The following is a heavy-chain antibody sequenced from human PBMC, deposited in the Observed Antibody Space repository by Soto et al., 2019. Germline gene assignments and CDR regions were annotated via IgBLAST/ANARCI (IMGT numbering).Heavy chain of an antibody. V-gene: IGHV4-31*03. CDR3: ARYSDFWSGYYPTNYYYYYMDV. CDR1: GGSISSGGYY. J-gene: IGHJ6*03. Sequence: SETLSLTCTVSGGSISSGGYYWSWIRQHPGKGLEWIGYIYYSGSTYYNQSLKSRVTISVDTSKNQFSLKLSSVTAADTAVYYCARYSDFWSGYYPTNYYYYYMDVWGKGTTVTVSS. D-gene: IGHD3-3*01. CDR2: IYYSGST.